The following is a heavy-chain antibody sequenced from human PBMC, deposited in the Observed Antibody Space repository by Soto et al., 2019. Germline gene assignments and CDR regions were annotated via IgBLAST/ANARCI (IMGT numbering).Heavy chain of an antibody. V-gene: IGHV4-31*03. J-gene: IGHJ5*02. CDR2: IYYSGST. Sequence: PSETLSLTCTVSGGSISSGGYDWSWIRQHPGKGLEWIGYIYYSGSTYYNPSLKSRVTISVDTSKNQFSLKLSSVTAADTAVYYCAAGDSSGYYYNWFDPWGQGTLVTVSS. CDR3: AAGDSSGYYYNWFDP. D-gene: IGHD3-22*01. CDR1: GGSISSGGYD.